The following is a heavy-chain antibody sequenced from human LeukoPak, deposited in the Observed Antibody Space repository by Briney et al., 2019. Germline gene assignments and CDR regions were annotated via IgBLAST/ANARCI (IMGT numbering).Heavy chain of an antibody. CDR3: AKAPTERYYDSSGYYS. D-gene: IGHD3-22*01. CDR2: ISWNSGSI. V-gene: IGHV3-9*01. Sequence: GGSLRLSCAASGFTFSSYAMHWVRQAPGKGLEWVSGISWNSGSIGYADSVKGRFTISRDNAKNSLYLQMNSLRAEDTALYYCAKAPTERYYDSSGYYSWGQGTLVTVSS. J-gene: IGHJ4*02. CDR1: GFTFSSYA.